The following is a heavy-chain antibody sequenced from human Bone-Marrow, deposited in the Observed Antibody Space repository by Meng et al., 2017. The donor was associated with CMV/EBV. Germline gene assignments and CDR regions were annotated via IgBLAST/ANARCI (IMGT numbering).Heavy chain of an antibody. Sequence: EVQLLESGGGLVQPGGSLRLSCTASGFTFSSYAMSWVRQAPGKGLEWVSAISGSGGSTYYADSVKGRFTISRDNAKNSLYLQMNSLRAEDTAVYYCARDDGNWFDPWGQGTLVTVSS. CDR2: ISGSGGST. CDR1: GFTFSSYA. J-gene: IGHJ5*02. V-gene: IGHV3-23*01. CDR3: ARDDGNWFDP.